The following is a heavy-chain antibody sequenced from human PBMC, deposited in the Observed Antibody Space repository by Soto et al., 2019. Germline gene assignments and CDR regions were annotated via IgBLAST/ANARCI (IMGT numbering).Heavy chain of an antibody. J-gene: IGHJ4*02. D-gene: IGHD2-2*01. CDR3: TGYCSSTSCHPLY. CDR1: GLTCSSYS. CDR2: ISSSSGSI. V-gene: IGHV3-48*01. Sequence: GGSLRHSWAASGLTCSSYSMSWVRQAPGKGLEWVSYISSSSGSIYYADSVKGRFTISRDNAKKSLYLQMNSLRAEDTAVYYCTGYCSSTSCHPLYWGQGTLLTVSS.